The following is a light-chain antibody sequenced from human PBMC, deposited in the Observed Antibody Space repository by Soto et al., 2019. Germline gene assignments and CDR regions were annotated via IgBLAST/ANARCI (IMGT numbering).Light chain of an antibody. CDR1: QSVTSNY. CDR2: GAS. CDR3: QQYGSSPFT. J-gene: IGKJ3*01. Sequence: EIVLTQSPGTLSLSPGERATLSCRASQSVTSNYLAWYQQKPGQAPRLLIYGASSRATGIPDRFSGSGSGTDFTLSISRLEPEDFAVFYCQQYGSSPFTFGPGTKVVIK. V-gene: IGKV3-20*01.